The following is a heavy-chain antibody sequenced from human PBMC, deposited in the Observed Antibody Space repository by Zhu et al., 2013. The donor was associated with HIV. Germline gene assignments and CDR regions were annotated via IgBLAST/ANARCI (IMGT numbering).Heavy chain of an antibody. CDR3: ASKGVELRAIQH. V-gene: IGHV4-59*01. CDR1: GGSISSYY. J-gene: IGHJ1*01. D-gene: IGHD1-26*01. CDR2: IYYSGST. Sequence: QVQLQESGPGLVKPSETLSLTCTASGGSISSYYWSWIRQPPGKGLEWIGYIYYSGSTNYNPSLKSRVTISVDTSKNQFSLKLSSVTAADTAVYYCASKGVELRAIQHVGPG.